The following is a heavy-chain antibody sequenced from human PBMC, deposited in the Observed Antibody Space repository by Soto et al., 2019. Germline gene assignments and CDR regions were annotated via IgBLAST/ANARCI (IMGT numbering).Heavy chain of an antibody. Sequence: VQLVESGGGLIQPGGSLRLSCAVSGFTVNSHFMTWVRQAPGKGLEWVSVIFGGGTIYYSDSVKGRFTISRDISKNTLYLQMNSLGVEDTAVYYCARGGTTATHYYFDYWGQGTLVTVAS. J-gene: IGHJ4*02. CDR1: GFTVNSHF. D-gene: IGHD1-7*01. CDR3: ARGGTTATHYYFDY. V-gene: IGHV3-53*01. CDR2: IFGGGTI.